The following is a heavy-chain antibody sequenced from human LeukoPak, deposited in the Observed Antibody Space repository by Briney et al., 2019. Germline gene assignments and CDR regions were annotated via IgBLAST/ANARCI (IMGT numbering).Heavy chain of an antibody. CDR3: AVGYCTSTSCPGAFDI. CDR1: AFTFSSYG. CDR2: ISYDGSNK. D-gene: IGHD2-2*01. Sequence: PGGSLRLSCAASAFTFSSYGMHWVRQAPGKGLEWVAVISYDGSNKYHADSVKGRFTISRDNSKNTLFLQMNSLRAEDTAVYYCAVGYCTSTSCPGAFDIWGQGTMVTVSS. J-gene: IGHJ3*02. V-gene: IGHV3-30*03.